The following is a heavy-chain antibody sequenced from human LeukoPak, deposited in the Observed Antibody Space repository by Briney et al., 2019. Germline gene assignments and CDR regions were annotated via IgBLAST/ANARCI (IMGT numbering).Heavy chain of an antibody. CDR1: AFSFTTHY. Sequence: GESLRLSCVASAFSFTTHYMSWVRQAPGKGLEWVAIINPDGSEKSYVDSVKGRFTISRDNSDNLLYLNMNNLRAEDAALYYCARDPAYGALDIWGQGTVVTVSS. CDR2: INPDGSEK. D-gene: IGHD2-21*01. J-gene: IGHJ3*02. V-gene: IGHV3-7*01. CDR3: ARDPAYGALDI.